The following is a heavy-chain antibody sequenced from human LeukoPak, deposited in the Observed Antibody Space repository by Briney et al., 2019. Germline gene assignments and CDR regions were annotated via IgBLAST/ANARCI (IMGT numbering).Heavy chain of an antibody. J-gene: IGHJ6*02. CDR3: ARDVSVSGMDV. Sequence: GGPLRLSCAASGFTFTDYWMSWVRQAPGKGLEWVANIKRDGSEKYYVDSVKGRFTISRDSPKKSVYLQMNSLRAEDTAIYYCARDVSVSGMDVWGQGTTVTVSS. D-gene: IGHD5/OR15-5a*01. CDR1: GFTFTDYW. CDR2: IKRDGSEK. V-gene: IGHV3-7*01.